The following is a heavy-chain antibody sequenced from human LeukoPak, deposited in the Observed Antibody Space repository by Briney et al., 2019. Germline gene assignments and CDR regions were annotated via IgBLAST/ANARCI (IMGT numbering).Heavy chain of an antibody. CDR1: GFTFSSYA. D-gene: IGHD5-24*01. CDR2: ISSSSSYI. J-gene: IGHJ4*02. Sequence: GGSLRLSCAASGFTFSSYAMSWVRQAPGKGLEWVSSISSSSSYIYYADSVKGRFTISRDNAKNSLYLQMNSLRAEDTAVYYCARAHEMATIDYWGQGTLVTVSS. CDR3: ARAHEMATIDY. V-gene: IGHV3-21*01.